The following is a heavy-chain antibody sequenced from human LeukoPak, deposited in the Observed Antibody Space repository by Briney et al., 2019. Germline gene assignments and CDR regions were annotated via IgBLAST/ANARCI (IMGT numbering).Heavy chain of an antibody. CDR2: IWYDGSND. Sequence: PGGSLRLSCAASGFTVSSNYMSWVRQAPGKGLEWVAFIWYDGSNDHYADSVKGRFTISRDNSKNTVCLQMNSLRVEDTAVYYCARDPSGSGWSLNNWGQGTLVTVSS. D-gene: IGHD6-19*01. V-gene: IGHV3-33*08. CDR3: ARDPSGSGWSLNN. J-gene: IGHJ4*02. CDR1: GFTVSSNY.